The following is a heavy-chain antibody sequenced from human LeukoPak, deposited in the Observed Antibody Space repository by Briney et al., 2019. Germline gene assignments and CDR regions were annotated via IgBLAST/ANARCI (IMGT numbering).Heavy chain of an antibody. Sequence: GGSLRLSRAASGFTFSNYNMNWVRQAPGKGLEWVSYISSSSSTMYYADSVKGRFTISRDDAKNSLYLHMNSLRAEDTAVYYCAREQWLAHWGQGTLVTVSS. D-gene: IGHD6-19*01. CDR1: GFTFSNYN. CDR3: AREQWLAH. J-gene: IGHJ4*02. V-gene: IGHV3-48*04. CDR2: ISSSSSTM.